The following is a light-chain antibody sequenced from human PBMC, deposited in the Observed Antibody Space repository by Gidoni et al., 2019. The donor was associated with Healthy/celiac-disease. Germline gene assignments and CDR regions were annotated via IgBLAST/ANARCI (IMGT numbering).Light chain of an antibody. Sequence: EIVMTQSPATLSVSPGERATLSCRASQSVSSNLAWYQQKPGQAPRLLIYGASTRATGIPARFSGSGSGTEFTLTISSLQSEDFAVYYCQQYNNWPPWTFGQXTKVEI. CDR1: QSVSSN. CDR3: QQYNNWPPWT. J-gene: IGKJ1*01. V-gene: IGKV3-15*01. CDR2: GAS.